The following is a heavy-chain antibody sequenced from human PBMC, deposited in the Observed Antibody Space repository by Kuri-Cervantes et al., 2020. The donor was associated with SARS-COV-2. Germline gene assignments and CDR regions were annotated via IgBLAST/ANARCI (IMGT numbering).Heavy chain of an antibody. CDR2: ISGGGGST. CDR3: ARNTRVSGSYYPLDY. CDR1: GFTFSSYA. J-gene: IGHJ4*02. D-gene: IGHD1-26*01. V-gene: IGHV3-23*01. Sequence: GGSLRLSCAASGFTFSSYAMSWVRQAPGKGLEWVSAISGGGGSTYYADSVKGRFTISRDNSKNTLYLQMGSLRAEDMAAYYCARNTRVSGSYYPLDYWGQGTLVTVSS.